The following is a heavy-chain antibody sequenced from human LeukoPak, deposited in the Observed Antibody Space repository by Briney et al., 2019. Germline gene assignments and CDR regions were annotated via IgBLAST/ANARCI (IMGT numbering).Heavy chain of an antibody. D-gene: IGHD4/OR15-4a*01. CDR1: GGSFSSYP. Sequence: PSETLSLTCAVYGGSFSSYPWTWIRQPPGKGLEWIGQIIHSGSTKYNPSLNGRVTMSVDTSKNQFSLKLTSVTAADTAVYYCARGATGYWGQGTLVTVSS. J-gene: IGHJ4*02. CDR3: ARGATGY. V-gene: IGHV4-34*12. CDR2: IIHSGST.